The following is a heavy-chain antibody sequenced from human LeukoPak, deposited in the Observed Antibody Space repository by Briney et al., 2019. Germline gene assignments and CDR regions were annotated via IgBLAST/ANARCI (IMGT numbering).Heavy chain of an antibody. CDR2: IYYDGST. D-gene: IGHD3-10*01. CDR3: ARLWFGEVAHYYYYMDV. J-gene: IGHJ6*03. CDR1: GVSITSSY. Sequence: SETLSLTCTVSGVSITSSYWTWIRQPPGKGLEWMAYIYYDGSTNYNPSLKSRGTISVNTSKNQFSLKLTSVTAADTAIYYCARLWFGEVAHYYYYMDVWGKGTTATVSS. V-gene: IGHV4-59*01.